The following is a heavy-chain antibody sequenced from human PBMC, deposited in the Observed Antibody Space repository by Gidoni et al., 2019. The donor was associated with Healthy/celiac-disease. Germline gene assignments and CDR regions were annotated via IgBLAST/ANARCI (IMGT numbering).Heavy chain of an antibody. Sequence: QVQLQESGPGLVKLSETLSLTCTVSGCSISIYYWSWIRQPPGKGLEWSGYNYYSGSSNDNPSLKRRVTISVETSKNQFSLKLSSVTAADTAVYYCAAVPAANGYYYYMDVWGKGTTVTVSS. J-gene: IGHJ6*03. CDR2: NYYSGSS. CDR1: GCSISIYY. D-gene: IGHD2-2*01. CDR3: AAVPAANGYYYYMDV. V-gene: IGHV4-59*01.